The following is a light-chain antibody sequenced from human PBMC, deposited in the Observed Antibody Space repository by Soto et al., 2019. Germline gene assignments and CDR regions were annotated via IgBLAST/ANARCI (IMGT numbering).Light chain of an antibody. J-gene: IGLJ3*02. CDR3: ASWDGSLSGRV. CDR2: TDN. V-gene: IGLV1-47*02. Sequence: QLVLTQPPSASGTPGQRVTISCSGSSSNIAANFVYWYQQLPGMAPKLLIHTDNQRPSGVPDRFSGSKSGTSASLAISGLRSEDEADYYCASWDGSLSGRVFGGGTKLTVL. CDR1: SSNIAANF.